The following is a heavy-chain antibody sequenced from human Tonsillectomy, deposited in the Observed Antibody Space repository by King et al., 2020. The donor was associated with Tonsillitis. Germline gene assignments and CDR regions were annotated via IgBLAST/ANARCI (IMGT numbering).Heavy chain of an antibody. CDR1: GGSISSGSYY. CDR3: ARVRFRIAAAGTYNWFDP. CDR2: IYTSGST. Sequence: QLQESGPGLVKPSQTLSLTCTVSGGSISSGSYYWSWIRQPAGQGLEWIGRIYTSGSTNYTPSLKSRVTISVDTSKNQFSLKLSSVTAADTAVYYCARVRFRIAAAGTYNWFDPWGQGTLVTVSS. V-gene: IGHV4-61*02. J-gene: IGHJ5*02. D-gene: IGHD6-13*01.